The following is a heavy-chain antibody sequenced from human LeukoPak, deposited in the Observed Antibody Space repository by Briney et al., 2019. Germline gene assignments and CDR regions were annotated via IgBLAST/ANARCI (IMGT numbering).Heavy chain of an antibody. J-gene: IGHJ4*02. Sequence: GGSLRLSCAGSGLIFSNYDLNWVRQAPGKGLEWISFSSGTGSTTYYTDSVKGRFTISRDNAKNALYLQMNSLRDDDTAVYYCARGTGTGWRFDFWGQGTLVTVSS. V-gene: IGHV3-48*02. D-gene: IGHD3/OR15-3a*01. CDR1: GLIFSNYD. CDR2: SSGTGSTT. CDR3: ARGTGTGWRFDF.